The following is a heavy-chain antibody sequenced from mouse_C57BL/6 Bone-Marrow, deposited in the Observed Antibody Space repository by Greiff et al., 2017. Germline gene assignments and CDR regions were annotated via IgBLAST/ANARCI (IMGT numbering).Heavy chain of an antibody. Sequence: EVMLVESGGGLVQPGGSLKLSCAASGFTFSDYGMAWVRQAPRKGPEWVAFISNLAYSIYYADTVTGRFTLSRENAKNTLYLEMSSLRSEDTAMYYCARRGYMDYWGKGTSVTVSS. V-gene: IGHV5-15*01. CDR2: ISNLAYSI. J-gene: IGHJ4*01. CDR1: GFTFSDYG. CDR3: ARRGYMDY.